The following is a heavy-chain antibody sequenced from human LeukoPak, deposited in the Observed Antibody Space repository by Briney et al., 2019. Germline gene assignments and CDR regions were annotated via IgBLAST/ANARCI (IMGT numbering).Heavy chain of an antibody. CDR1: GFTFSTHE. V-gene: IGHV3-21*05. CDR3: AREYTSSPCFDY. CDR2: ISSSSSYT. D-gene: IGHD6-6*01. J-gene: IGHJ4*02. Sequence: GGSLRLPCAAPGFTFSTHEMKWVRQAPGKGLEWVSYISSSSSYTNYADSVKGRFTISRDNAKNSLYLQMNSLRAEDTALYYCAREYTSSPCFDYWGQGTLVTVSS.